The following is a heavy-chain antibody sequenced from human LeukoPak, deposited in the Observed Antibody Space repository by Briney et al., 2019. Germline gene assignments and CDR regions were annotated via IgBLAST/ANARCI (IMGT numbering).Heavy chain of an antibody. CDR3: TSDPIAVVLPVDY. Sequence: GGSLRLSCAASGFTFSNAWMSWVRQAPGKGLEWVGRIKSKTDGGTTDYAAPVKGRFTISRDDSKNTLYLQMNSLKTEDTAVYYCTSDPIAVVLPVDYWGQGTLVTVSS. CDR1: GFTFSNAW. D-gene: IGHD6-19*01. CDR2: IKSKTDGGTT. V-gene: IGHV3-15*01. J-gene: IGHJ4*02.